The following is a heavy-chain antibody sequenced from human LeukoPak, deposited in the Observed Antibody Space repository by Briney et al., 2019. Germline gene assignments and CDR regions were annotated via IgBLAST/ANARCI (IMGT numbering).Heavy chain of an antibody. V-gene: IGHV3-74*01. D-gene: IGHD2-21*02. CDR2: ISSDGSVT. CDR3: ARATSNIVVVTAILDY. CDR1: GFTFSSYG. Sequence: GGSLRLSCAASGFTFSSYGMSWVRQAPGKGLEWVSRISSDGSVTSYADSVKGRFTVSRDNAKKTLYLQMNSLRAEDTALYYRARATSNIVVVTAILDYWGQGTLVTVSS. J-gene: IGHJ4*02.